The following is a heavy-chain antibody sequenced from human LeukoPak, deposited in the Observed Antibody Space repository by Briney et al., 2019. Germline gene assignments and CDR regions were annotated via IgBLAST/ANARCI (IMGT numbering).Heavy chain of an antibody. CDR2: ISNNGGYT. V-gene: IGHV3-23*01. CDR1: GFTFSSSA. D-gene: IGHD6-13*01. J-gene: IGHJ4*02. Sequence: GGSLRLSCAASGFTFSSSAMSWVRQAPGKGLEWVSAISNNGGYTYYADSVKGRFTISRDNSKDTLYLQMNGLRAEDTAVYFCAKQSAGSAAWYSLHYDFWGQGTLVTVSS. CDR3: AKQSAGSAAWYSLHYDF.